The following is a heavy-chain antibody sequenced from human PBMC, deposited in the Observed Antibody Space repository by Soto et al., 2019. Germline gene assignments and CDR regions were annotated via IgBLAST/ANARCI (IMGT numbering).Heavy chain of an antibody. V-gene: IGHV1-3*01. CDR2: INAGNGNT. D-gene: IGHD5-18*01. Sequence: ASVKVSCKASGYTFTSYAMHWVRQAPGQRLEWMGWINAGNGNTKYSQKFQGRVTITRDTSASTAYMELSSLRSEDTAVYYCARDPGYSYGMDVWGQGTTVTVSS. J-gene: IGHJ6*02. CDR1: GYTFTSYA. CDR3: ARDPGYSYGMDV.